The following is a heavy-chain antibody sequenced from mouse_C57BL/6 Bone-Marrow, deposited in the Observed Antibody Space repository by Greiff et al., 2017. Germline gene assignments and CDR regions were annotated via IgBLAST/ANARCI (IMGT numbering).Heavy chain of an antibody. D-gene: IGHD2-10*01. CDR2: FTMYGDAT. Sequence: VVESGAELVRPGSSVKLSCKDSYFAFMASAMHWVKQRPGHGLEWIGSFTMYGDATEYSENFKGKATLTANTSSSTAYMELSSLTSEDSAVYYCERSLAYFYAMDYWGQGTSVTVSS. CDR3: ERSLAYFYAMDY. V-gene: IGHV1-49*01. J-gene: IGHJ4*01. CDR1: YFAFMASA.